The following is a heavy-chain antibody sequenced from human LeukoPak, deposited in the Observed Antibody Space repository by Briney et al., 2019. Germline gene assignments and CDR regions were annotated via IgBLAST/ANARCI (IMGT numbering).Heavy chain of an antibody. CDR2: ISSSGSTI. CDR1: GFTFSSYS. V-gene: IGHV3-48*04. D-gene: IGHD5-24*01. CDR3: ARSGWLQFDAFDI. Sequence: GGSLRLSCAASGFTFSSYSMNWVRQAPGKGLEWVSYISSSGSTIYYADSVKGRFTISRDNAKNSLYLQMNSLRAEDTAVYYCARSGWLQFDAFDIWGQGTMVTVSS. J-gene: IGHJ3*02.